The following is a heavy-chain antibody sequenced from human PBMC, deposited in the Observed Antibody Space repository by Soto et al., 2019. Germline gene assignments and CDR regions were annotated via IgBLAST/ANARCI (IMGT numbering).Heavy chain of an antibody. D-gene: IGHD3-10*01. V-gene: IGHV3-23*01. Sequence: GGSLRLSCAASGFTFSSYAMSWVRQAPGKGLEWVSAISGSGGSTYYADSVKGRFTISRDNSKNTLYLQMNSLRAEDTAVYYCAKDITTVRGARHRFDPWGQGTLVTVSS. CDR3: AKDITTVRGARHRFDP. CDR1: GFTFSSYA. CDR2: ISGSGGST. J-gene: IGHJ5*02.